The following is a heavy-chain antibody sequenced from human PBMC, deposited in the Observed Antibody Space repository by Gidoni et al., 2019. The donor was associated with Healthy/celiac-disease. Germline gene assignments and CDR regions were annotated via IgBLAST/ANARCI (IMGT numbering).Heavy chain of an antibody. CDR3: ARDGDTARNDY. CDR1: GFTFSSYS. Sequence: EVQLVESGGGLVKPGGSLRLSCAASGFTFSSYSMNWARQAPGKGLEWVSSISSSSSYIYYADSVKVRFTISRDNAKNSLYLQMTSLRAEDTAVYYCARDGDTARNDYWGQGTLVTVSS. J-gene: IGHJ4*02. CDR2: ISSSSSYI. V-gene: IGHV3-21*01. D-gene: IGHD5-18*01.